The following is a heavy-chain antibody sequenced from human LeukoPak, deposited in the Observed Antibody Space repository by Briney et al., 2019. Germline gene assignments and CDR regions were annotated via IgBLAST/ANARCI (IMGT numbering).Heavy chain of an antibody. Sequence: SETLSLTCTVSGGSISSSSYYWGWIRQPPGKGLEWIGYIYYSGSTYYNPSLKSRVTISVDTSKNQFSLKLSSVTAADTAVYYCARSFGAADYWGQGTLVTVSS. D-gene: IGHD3-10*01. CDR1: GGSISSSSYY. V-gene: IGHV4-31*03. CDR3: ARSFGAADY. J-gene: IGHJ4*02. CDR2: IYYSGST.